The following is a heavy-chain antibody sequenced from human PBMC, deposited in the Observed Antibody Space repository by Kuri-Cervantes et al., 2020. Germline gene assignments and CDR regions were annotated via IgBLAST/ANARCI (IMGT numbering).Heavy chain of an antibody. CDR2: IWYDGSNQ. CDR3: ARDRYYYDSSGYSEIYYFDY. Sequence: GESLKISCAASGFTFRSYGMHWVRQAPGKGLEWVAVIWYDGSNQYYADPVRGRFTISRDNSKNTVYLQMNSLRAEDTAVYYCARDRYYYDSSGYSEIYYFDYWGQGTLVTVSS. J-gene: IGHJ4*02. D-gene: IGHD3-22*01. CDR1: GFTFRSYG. V-gene: IGHV3-33*01.